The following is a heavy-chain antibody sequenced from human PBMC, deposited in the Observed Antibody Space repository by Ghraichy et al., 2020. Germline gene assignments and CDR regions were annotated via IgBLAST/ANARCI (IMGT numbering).Heavy chain of an antibody. J-gene: IGHJ4*02. CDR3: AADLGYCGGDCYSFVAGD. D-gene: IGHD2-21*01. V-gene: IGHV1-58*01. CDR2: IVVGSGNT. Sequence: SVKVSCKASGFTFTSSAVQWVRQARGQRLEWIGWIVVGSGNTNYAQKFQERVTITRDRSTSTAYMELSSLRSEDTAMYYCAADLGYCGGDCYSFVAGDWGQGTLVTVSS. CDR1: GFTFTSSA.